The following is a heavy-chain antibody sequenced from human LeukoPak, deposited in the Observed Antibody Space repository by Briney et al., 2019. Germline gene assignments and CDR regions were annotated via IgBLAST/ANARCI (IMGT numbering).Heavy chain of an antibody. CDR2: IWYDGSNK. V-gene: IGHV3-33*01. Sequence: GGSLRLSCAASGFTFSSYGMHWVRQAPGKGLEWVAVIWYDGSNKYYADSVKGRFTISRDNSKNTLYLQMNNLRAEDTAVYYCARDLERWAYGDFLFDYWGQGTLVTVSS. CDR1: GFTFSSYG. J-gene: IGHJ4*02. D-gene: IGHD4-17*01. CDR3: ARDLERWAYGDFLFDY.